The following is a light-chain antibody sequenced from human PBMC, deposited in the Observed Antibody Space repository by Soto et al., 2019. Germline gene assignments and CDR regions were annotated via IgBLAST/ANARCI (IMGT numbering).Light chain of an antibody. CDR1: SSDVGGNKY. CDR2: KVT. Sequence: QSALAQPASVSGPPGQSITISCTGTSSDVGGNKYVSWYQQYPGKVPKLLINKVTNRPSGVSYRFSGSKSGNTASLTISALLAEDEADYFCASSTSDSLYVFGTGTKVTVL. J-gene: IGLJ1*01. V-gene: IGLV2-14*01. CDR3: ASSTSDSLYV.